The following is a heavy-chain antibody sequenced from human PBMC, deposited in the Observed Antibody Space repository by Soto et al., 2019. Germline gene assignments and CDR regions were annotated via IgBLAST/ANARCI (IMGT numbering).Heavy chain of an antibody. D-gene: IGHD5-12*01. Sequence: QVQLQQWGAGLLKPSETLSLTCAVSGGSFSGYYWSWIRQPPGKGLEWIGEINHSGSTNYNPSLKSRVTISVDTSKNKFSLKLSAVTAANTAVYYCARVMATYYYYYMYVWGKGTTVTVSS. CDR1: GGSFSGYY. J-gene: IGHJ6*03. CDR2: INHSGST. CDR3: ARVMATYYYYYMYV. V-gene: IGHV4-34*01.